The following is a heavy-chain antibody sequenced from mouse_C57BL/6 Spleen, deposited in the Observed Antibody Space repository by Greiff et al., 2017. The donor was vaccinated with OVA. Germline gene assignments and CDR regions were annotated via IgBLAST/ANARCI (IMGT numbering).Heavy chain of an antibody. D-gene: IGHD1-1*01. CDR3: APITTVVDYFDY. CDR2: INPSSGYT. V-gene: IGHV1-4*01. Sequence: QVQLQQSGAELARPGASVKMSCKASGYTFTSYTMHWVKQRPGQGLEWIGYINPSSGYTKYNQKFKDKATLTADKSSSTAYMQLSSLTSEDSAVYYCAPITTVVDYFDYWGQGTTLTVSS. CDR1: GYTFTSYT. J-gene: IGHJ2*01.